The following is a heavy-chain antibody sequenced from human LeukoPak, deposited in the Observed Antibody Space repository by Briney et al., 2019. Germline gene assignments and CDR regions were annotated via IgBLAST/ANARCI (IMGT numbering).Heavy chain of an antibody. V-gene: IGHV4-59*01. Sequence: SETLSLTCTFSGGSISTYYWSWIRQPPGKGLEWIGYIYYSGSTNYNPSLKSRVTISVDTSKNQFSLKLSSVTAADTAVYYCARGKNPLEVSLGYWGQGTLVTVSS. CDR3: ARGKNPLEVSLGY. J-gene: IGHJ4*02. CDR2: IYYSGST. CDR1: GGSISTYY. D-gene: IGHD7-27*01.